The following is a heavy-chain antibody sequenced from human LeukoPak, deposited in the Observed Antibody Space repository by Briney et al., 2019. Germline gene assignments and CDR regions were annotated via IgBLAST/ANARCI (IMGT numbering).Heavy chain of an antibody. Sequence: GGSLRLSCAASGFTFSSYSMNWVRQAPGKGLEWVSYISSSSSTIYYADSVKGRFTISRDNGENSLYLEMNSLRAEDTALYYCAKAMYSGSYGYFDFWGQGTLVTVAS. CDR2: ISSSSSTI. D-gene: IGHD1-26*01. V-gene: IGHV3-48*04. CDR3: AKAMYSGSYGYFDF. CDR1: GFTFSSYS. J-gene: IGHJ4*02.